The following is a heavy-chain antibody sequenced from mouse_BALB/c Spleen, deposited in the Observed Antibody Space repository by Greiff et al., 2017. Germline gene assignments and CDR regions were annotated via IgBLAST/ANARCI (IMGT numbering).Heavy chain of an antibody. V-gene: IGHV5-6*01. D-gene: IGHD1-1*01. J-gene: IGHJ2*01. CDR2: ISSGGSYT. Sequence: EVKLVESGGDLVKPGGSLKLSCAASGFTFSSYGMSWVRQTPDKRLEWVATISSGGSYTYYLDSVKGRFTISRDNAKNTLYLQMSSLKSEDTAMYYCARQGYGSSFDYWGQGTTLTVSS. CDR3: ARQGYGSSFDY. CDR1: GFTFSSYG.